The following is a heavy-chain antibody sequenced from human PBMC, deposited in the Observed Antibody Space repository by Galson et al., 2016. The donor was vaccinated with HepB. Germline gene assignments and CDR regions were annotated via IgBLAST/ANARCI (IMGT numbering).Heavy chain of an antibody. J-gene: IGHJ3*02. Sequence: SVKVSCKASGYTFTGYYMHWVRQAPGQGLEWMGWINPDSGVTSYAQKFQGRVTMTRDTSISTVYMELSRLKSDDTAIYYCARDRYSGSYYVGAFDIWGQGTMVTVCS. CDR3: ARDRYSGSYYVGAFDI. D-gene: IGHD1-26*01. CDR1: GYTFTGYY. V-gene: IGHV1-2*02. CDR2: INPDSGVT.